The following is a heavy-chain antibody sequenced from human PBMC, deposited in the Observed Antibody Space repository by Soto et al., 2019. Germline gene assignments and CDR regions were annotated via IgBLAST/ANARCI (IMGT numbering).Heavy chain of an antibody. V-gene: IGHV3-74*01. CDR3: ASVQCGGDCLVDY. CDR1: GFTFSSYW. CDR2: INSDGSST. J-gene: IGHJ4*02. Sequence: GGSLRLSCAASGFTFSSYWMHWVRQAPGKGLVWVSRINSDGSSTSYADSVKGRFTIPRDNAKNTLYLQMNSLRAEDTAVYYCASVQCGGDCLVDYWGQGTLVTVSS. D-gene: IGHD2-21*02.